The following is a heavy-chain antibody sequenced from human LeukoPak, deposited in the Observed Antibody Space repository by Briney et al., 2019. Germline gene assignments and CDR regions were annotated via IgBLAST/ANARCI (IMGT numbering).Heavy chain of an antibody. CDR3: ATSFYGSGSYYHDY. D-gene: IGHD3-10*01. CDR1: GGTFSSYA. V-gene: IGHV1-69*01. J-gene: IGHJ4*02. CDR2: IIPIFGTA. Sequence: SVKVSRKASGGTFSSYAISWVRQAPGQGLEWMGGIIPIFGTANYAQKFQGRVTITADESTSTAYMELSSLRSEDTAAYYCATSFYGSGSYYHDYWGQGTLVTVSS.